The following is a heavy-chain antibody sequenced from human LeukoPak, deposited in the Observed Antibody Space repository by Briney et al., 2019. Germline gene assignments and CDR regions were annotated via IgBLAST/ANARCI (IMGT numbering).Heavy chain of an antibody. D-gene: IGHD1-26*01. CDR2: IYYSGNT. CDR1: GGSISSYY. CDR3: ARVSSGSYLYSDY. Sequence: PSETLSLTCTVSGGSISSYYWSWIRQPPGKGLEWIGYIYYSGNTNYNPSLKSRVTISVDTSKNQFSLNLSSVTAADTAAYYCARVSSGSYLYSDYWGQGTLVTVSS. J-gene: IGHJ4*02. V-gene: IGHV4-59*01.